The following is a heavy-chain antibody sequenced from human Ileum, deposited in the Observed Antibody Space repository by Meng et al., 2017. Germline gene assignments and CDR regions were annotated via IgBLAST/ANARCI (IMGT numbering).Heavy chain of an antibody. J-gene: IGHJ4*02. Sequence: GESLMISCAASGFTFSSYWMRWVRQAPGKGLEFVATIKTDGSEQYYVDAVKGRFTVSRDNAKSSLFLQMNNLRVGDTAIYYCATEVRQSSFDYWGQGTLVTVSS. D-gene: IGHD6-19*01. V-gene: IGHV3-7*01. CDR3: ATEVRQSSFDY. CDR1: GFTFSSYW. CDR2: IKTDGSEQ.